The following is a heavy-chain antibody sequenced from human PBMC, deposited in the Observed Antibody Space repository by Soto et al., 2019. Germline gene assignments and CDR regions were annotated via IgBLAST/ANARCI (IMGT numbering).Heavy chain of an antibody. J-gene: IGHJ6*02. V-gene: IGHV1-69*01. CDR2: IIPMLGIA. Sequence: QVQLVQSGAEVKKPGSSVKVSCQASGGSFSDYAISWVRQAPGQGLEWMGGIIPMLGIADNAQKFQGRVIITADEYPRTDYMELSSLRSEDTAVYYCARVGDYYDSSGFQRDYHYYGMDVWGQGTTVTVAS. CDR3: ARVGDYYDSSGFQRDYHYYGMDV. CDR1: GGSFSDYA. D-gene: IGHD3-22*01.